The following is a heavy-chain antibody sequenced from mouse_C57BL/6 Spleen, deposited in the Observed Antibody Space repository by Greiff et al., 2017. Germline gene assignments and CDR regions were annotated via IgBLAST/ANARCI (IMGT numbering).Heavy chain of an antibody. CDR2: IYPGDGDT. CDR1: GYAFSSSW. D-gene: IGHD1-1*01. J-gene: IGHJ1*03. CDR3: ARAVARVVRYFDV. V-gene: IGHV1-82*01. Sequence: QVQLQQSGPELVKPGASVKISCKASGYAFSSSWMNWVKQRPGKGLEWIGRIYPGDGDTNYNGKFKGKATLTADKSSSTAYMQLSSLTSEDSAVYFYARAVARVVRYFDVWGTGTTVTVSS.